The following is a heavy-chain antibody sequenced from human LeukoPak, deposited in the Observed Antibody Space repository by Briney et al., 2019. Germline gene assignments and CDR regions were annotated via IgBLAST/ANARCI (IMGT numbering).Heavy chain of an antibody. CDR3: ARGPPGFRVGDY. J-gene: IGHJ4*02. V-gene: IGHV3-74*01. CDR2: INNDGSIT. CDR1: GFTFNDYW. D-gene: IGHD1-1*01. Sequence: PGGSLRLSCAASGFTFNDYWMHWVRQAPGKGLVWVSRINNDGSITNYADSVKGRFTVSRDNAKSTVFLQMNSLRVEDTAVYYCARGPPGFRVGDYWGQGTLVTVSS.